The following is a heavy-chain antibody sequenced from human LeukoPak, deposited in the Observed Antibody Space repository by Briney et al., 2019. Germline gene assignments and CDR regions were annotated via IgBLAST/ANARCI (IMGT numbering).Heavy chain of an antibody. Sequence: SETLSLTCAVSGYSISSGYYWGWIRQPPGKGLEWIGSIYHSGSTYYNPSLKSRVTISVDTSKNQFSLKLSSVTAADTAVYYCARPPPRRTRDIVVVPAAVVDYWGQGTLVTVSS. D-gene: IGHD2-2*01. J-gene: IGHJ4*02. V-gene: IGHV4-38-2*01. CDR1: GYSISSGYY. CDR2: IYHSGST. CDR3: ARPPPRRTRDIVVVPAAVVDY.